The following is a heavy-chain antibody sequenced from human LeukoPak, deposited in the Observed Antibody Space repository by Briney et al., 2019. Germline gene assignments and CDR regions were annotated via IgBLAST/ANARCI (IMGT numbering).Heavy chain of an antibody. CDR2: ISSNGGST. J-gene: IGHJ4*02. V-gene: IGHV3-23*01. CDR1: GFTFSSYS. CDR3: AKDPGITGTANYFDY. D-gene: IGHD1-7*01. Sequence: GGSLRLSCAASGFTFSSYSMNWVRQAPGKGLEWVSVISSNGGSTYYADSVKGRFTISRDNSNNTLYLQMISLRAEDSAIYYCAKDPGITGTANYFDYWGQGTLVTVSS.